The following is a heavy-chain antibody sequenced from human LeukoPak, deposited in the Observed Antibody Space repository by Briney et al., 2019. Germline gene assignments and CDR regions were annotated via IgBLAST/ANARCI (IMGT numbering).Heavy chain of an antibody. CDR1: GGSFSGYY. CDR2: INHSGST. Sequence: SETLSLTCAVYGGSFSGYYWSWIRQPPGKGLEWIGEINHSGSTNYNPSLKRRVTISVDTSKNQFSLKLSSVTAADTAVYYCARGQDGYCSGGSCRINRKSGIDYWGQGTLVTVSS. J-gene: IGHJ4*02. V-gene: IGHV4-34*01. CDR3: ARGQDGYCSGGSCRINRKSGIDY. D-gene: IGHD2-15*01.